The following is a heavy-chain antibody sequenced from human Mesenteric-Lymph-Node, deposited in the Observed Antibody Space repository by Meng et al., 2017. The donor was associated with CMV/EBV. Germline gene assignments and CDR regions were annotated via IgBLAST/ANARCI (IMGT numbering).Heavy chain of an antibody. CDR2: ISPYNGKV. J-gene: IGHJ3*02. D-gene: IGHD3-3*01. V-gene: IGHV1-18*01. CDR1: GYGFTSYG. CDR3: ARSPYYDFWSGPTTRGGFDI. Sequence: ASVKVSCKASGYGFTSYGASWVRQAPGQGLEWMGWISPYNGKVNYAQNLQDRITMTTDTSTSTLYMELRSLRSDDTAVYFCARSPYYDFWSGPTTRGGFDIWGQGTMVTVSS.